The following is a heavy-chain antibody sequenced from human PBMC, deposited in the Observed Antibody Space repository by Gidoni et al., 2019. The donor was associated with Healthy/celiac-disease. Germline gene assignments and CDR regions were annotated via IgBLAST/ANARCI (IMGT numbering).Heavy chain of an antibody. J-gene: IGHJ4*02. CDR1: GFSFSSYS. D-gene: IGHD3-22*01. V-gene: IGHV3-21*01. Sequence: EVQLVESGGGLVKPGGSLRLSCAASGFSFSSYSMNWVRQAPGKGLEWVSSMSSSSSYIYYADSVKGRFTISRDNAKNSLYLQMNSLRAEDTAVYYCARGGLYYYDSSGYYAPLDYWGQGTLVTVSS. CDR3: ARGGLYYYDSSGYYAPLDY. CDR2: MSSSSSYI.